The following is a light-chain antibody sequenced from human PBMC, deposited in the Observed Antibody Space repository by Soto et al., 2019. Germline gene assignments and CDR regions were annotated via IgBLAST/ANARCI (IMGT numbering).Light chain of an antibody. CDR1: NIGRKA. V-gene: IGLV3-12*02. Sequence: SYELTQPHSVAVATAQMARITCAGKNIGRKAVHWYQQKPGQDPVLVIYSGNNRPSGIPERFSGSNPGNTATLTISRIEAGDQADYYWQGWDRSSDQQVVFGGGTKLTVL. CDR3: QGWDRSSDQQVV. CDR2: SGN. J-gene: IGLJ2*01.